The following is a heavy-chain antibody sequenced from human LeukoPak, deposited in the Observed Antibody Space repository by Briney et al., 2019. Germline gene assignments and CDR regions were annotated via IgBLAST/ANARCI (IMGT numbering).Heavy chain of an antibody. CDR3: AREPHSSGWYGWFDP. J-gene: IGHJ5*02. Sequence: PGGSLRLSCAASGFTFSSYAMHWVRQAPGKGLEYVSAISSNGGSTYYANSVKGRFTISRDNSKNTLYLQMGSLRAEDMAVYYCAREPHSSGWYGWFDPWGQGTLVTVSS. V-gene: IGHV3-64*01. CDR2: ISSNGGST. D-gene: IGHD6-19*01. CDR1: GFTFSSYA.